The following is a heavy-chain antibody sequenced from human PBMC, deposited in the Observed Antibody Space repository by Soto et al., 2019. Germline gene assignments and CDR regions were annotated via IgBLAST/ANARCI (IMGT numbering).Heavy chain of an antibody. CDR1: GYTFTSYG. Sequence: QVQLVQSGAEVKKPGASVKVSCKASGYTFTSYGISWVRQAPGQGLEWMGWISAYNGNTNYAQKLQGRVTMTTDTSTSTAYMELRSLRSDYTAVYYCARGRTGNYYGSGSYYLNWFDPWGQGTLVTVSS. V-gene: IGHV1-18*01. J-gene: IGHJ5*02. CDR3: ARGRTGNYYGSGSYYLNWFDP. D-gene: IGHD3-10*01. CDR2: ISAYNGNT.